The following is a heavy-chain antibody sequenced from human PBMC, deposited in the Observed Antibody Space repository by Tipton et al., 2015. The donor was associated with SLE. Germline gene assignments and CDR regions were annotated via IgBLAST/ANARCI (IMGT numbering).Heavy chain of an antibody. Sequence: SLRLSCAAPGFTFSSYEMNWVRQAPGKGLEWVSYISSSGSTIYYADSVKGRFTISRDNAKNSLYLQMSSLRAEDTAVYYCARGEGSHDYWGQGTLVTVSS. J-gene: IGHJ4*02. CDR3: ARGEGSHDY. V-gene: IGHV3-48*03. CDR1: GFTFSSYE. CDR2: ISSSGSTI.